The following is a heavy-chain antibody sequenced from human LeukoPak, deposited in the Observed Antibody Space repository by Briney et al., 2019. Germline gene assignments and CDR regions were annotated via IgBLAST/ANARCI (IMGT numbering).Heavy chain of an antibody. V-gene: IGHV3-23*01. CDR2: ISGSGGST. D-gene: IGHD1-26*01. J-gene: IGHJ4*02. Sequence: GGSLRLSCAASGFTFTSYAMSWVRQAPGKGLEWVSAISGSGGSTYYAESVKGRFTISRDNSKNTLYLQMNSLRAEDTAVYYCAKDLRGSYLDYWGQGTLVTVSS. CDR1: GFTFTSYA. CDR3: AKDLRGSYLDY.